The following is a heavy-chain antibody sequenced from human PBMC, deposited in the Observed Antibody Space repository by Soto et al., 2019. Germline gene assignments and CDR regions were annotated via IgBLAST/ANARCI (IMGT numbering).Heavy chain of an antibody. Sequence: SETLSLTCTVSGGSISSSSYYWGWIRQPPGKGLEWVWSIDYSGSTYHNPSLKSRVTISVDTSKNQFSLKLSSVTARDAGVYYCERQMQLWFGWLDPWGQGTLVPVSS. J-gene: IGHJ5*02. CDR2: IDYSGST. CDR1: GGSISSSSYY. CDR3: ERQMQLWFGWLDP. V-gene: IGHV4-39*01. D-gene: IGHD5-18*01.